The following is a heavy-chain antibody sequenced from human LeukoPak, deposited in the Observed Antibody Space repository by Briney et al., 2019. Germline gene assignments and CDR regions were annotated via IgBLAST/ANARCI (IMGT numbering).Heavy chain of an antibody. CDR1: GGTFSSYA. CDR3: ARKIRDGYSSRLGKHGLTP. Sequence: ASVKVSCKASGGTFSSYAISWVRQAPGQGLEWMGRIIPIFGIANYAQKFQGRVTITADKSTSTAYMELSSLRSEDTAVYYCARKIRDGYSSRLGKHGLTPWGQETLVTVPS. CDR2: IIPIFGIA. J-gene: IGHJ5*02. V-gene: IGHV1-69*04. D-gene: IGHD5-24*01.